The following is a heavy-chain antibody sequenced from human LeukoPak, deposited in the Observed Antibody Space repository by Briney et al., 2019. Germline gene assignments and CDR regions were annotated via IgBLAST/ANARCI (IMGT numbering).Heavy chain of an antibody. CDR2: MSGSGGST. J-gene: IGHJ1*01. CDR1: GFTFSSYA. Sequence: GGSLRLSCAASGFTFSSYAMSWVRQAAGEGLEWVSAMSGSGGSTDYADSVKGRFTISRDNSKNTLYLQMNSLRAEDTAVYYCAKDPGVVVRNRYFQHWGQGTLVTVSS. D-gene: IGHD3-22*01. V-gene: IGHV3-23*01. CDR3: AKDPGVVVRNRYFQH.